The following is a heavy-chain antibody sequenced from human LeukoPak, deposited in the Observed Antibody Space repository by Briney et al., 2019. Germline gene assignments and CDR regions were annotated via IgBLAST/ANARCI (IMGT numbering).Heavy chain of an antibody. Sequence: SETLSLTCTVSGGSISSYYWSWIRQPAGKGLEWIGYIYNSGTAKYNPSLKSRVTISVDTSKNQFSLKLRSMTAAGTAVYYCARGKYHSYYYYMDVWGKGTTVTVSS. J-gene: IGHJ6*03. CDR3: ARGKYHSYYYYMDV. CDR1: GGSISSYY. D-gene: IGHD2-2*01. V-gene: IGHV4-59*01. CDR2: IYNSGTA.